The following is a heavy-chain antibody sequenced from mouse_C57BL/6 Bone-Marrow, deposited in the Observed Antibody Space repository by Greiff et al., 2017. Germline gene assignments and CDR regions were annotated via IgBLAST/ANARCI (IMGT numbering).Heavy chain of an antibody. CDR2: ISYDGSN. J-gene: IGHJ3*01. CDR3: ARGSSPFAY. V-gene: IGHV3-6*01. Sequence: EESGPGLVKPSQSLSLTCSVTGYSITSGYYWNWIRQFPGNKLEWMGYISYDGSNNYNPSLKNRISITRDTSQNQFFLKLNSVTTADTATYYCARGSSPFAYWGQGTLVTVSA. D-gene: IGHD1-1*01. CDR1: GYSITSGYY.